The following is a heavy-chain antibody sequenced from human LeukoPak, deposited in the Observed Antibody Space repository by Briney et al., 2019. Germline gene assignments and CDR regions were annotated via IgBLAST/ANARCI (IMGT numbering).Heavy chain of an antibody. CDR1: GYTFTGYY. CDR3: ARDQVHGDYVVFYYYYGMDV. J-gene: IGHJ6*02. Sequence: ASVKVSCKASGYTFTGYYMHWVRQAPGQGLEWMGRINPNSGGTNYAQKFQGRVTMTRDTSISTAYMELSRLRSDDTAVYYCARDQVHGDYVVFYYYYGMDVWGQGTTVTVSS. V-gene: IGHV1-2*06. CDR2: INPNSGGT. D-gene: IGHD4-17*01.